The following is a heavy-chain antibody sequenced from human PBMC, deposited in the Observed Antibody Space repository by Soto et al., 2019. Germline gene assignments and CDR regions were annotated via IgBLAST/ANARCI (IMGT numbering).Heavy chain of an antibody. J-gene: IGHJ3*02. D-gene: IGHD2-15*01. CDR1: GGSISSGDYY. V-gene: IGHV4-30-4*01. CDR3: ARAHPWDIVVVVAATRGPDAFDI. CDR2: IYYSGST. Sequence: SETLSLTCTVSGGSISSGDYYWSWIRQPPGKGLEWIGYIYYSGSTYYNPSLKSRVTISVDTSKNQFSLKLSSVTAADTAVYYCARAHPWDIVVVVAATRGPDAFDIWGQGTMVTVSS.